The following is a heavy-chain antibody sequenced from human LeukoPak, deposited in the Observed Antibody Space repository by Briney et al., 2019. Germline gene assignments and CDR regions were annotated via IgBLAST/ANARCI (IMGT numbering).Heavy chain of an antibody. V-gene: IGHV4-39*01. D-gene: IGHD3-16*01. Sequence: SETLSLTCTVSGGSISSNSNYWGWIRQPPGKGLEWIGTIYYSGSTYYNPSLKSRVTISVDTSKLQFSLMLTSVTAADTAVYYCARHGSYYYYMDVWGKGTTVTVSS. CDR2: IYYSGST. J-gene: IGHJ6*03. CDR1: GGSISSNSNY. CDR3: ARHGSYYYYMDV.